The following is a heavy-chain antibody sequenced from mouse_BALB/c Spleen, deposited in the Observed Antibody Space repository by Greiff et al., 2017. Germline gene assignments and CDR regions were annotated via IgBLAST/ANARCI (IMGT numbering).Heavy chain of an antibody. CDR1: GFTFTDYY. J-gene: IGHJ2*01. V-gene: IGHV7-3*02. D-gene: IGHD2-1*01. CDR2: IRNKANGYTT. Sequence: EVQLVESGGGLVQPGGSLRLSCATSGFTFTDYYMSWVRQPPGKALEWLGFIRNKANGYTTEYSASVKGRFTISRDNSQSILYLQMNTLRAEDSATYYCARDGNLDYWGQGTTRTVSS. CDR3: ARDGNLDY.